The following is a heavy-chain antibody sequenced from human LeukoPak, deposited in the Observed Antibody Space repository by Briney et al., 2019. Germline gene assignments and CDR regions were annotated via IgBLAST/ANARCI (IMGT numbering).Heavy chain of an antibody. J-gene: IGHJ4*02. D-gene: IGHD6-19*01. CDR1: GFTFDDYA. V-gene: IGHV3-9*01. CDR2: ISWNSGSI. Sequence: PGGSLRLSCAASGFTFDDYAMHWVRQAPGKGLEWVSGISWNSGSIGYADSVKGRFTISRDNAKNSLYVQMNSLRAEDTALYYCAKDRDSSGWGINYWGQGTLVTVSS. CDR3: AKDRDSSGWGINY.